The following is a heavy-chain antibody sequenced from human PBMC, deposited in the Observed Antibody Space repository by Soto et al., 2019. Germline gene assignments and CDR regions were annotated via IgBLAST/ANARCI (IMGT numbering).Heavy chain of an antibody. CDR1: GGTFSTSA. CDR3: ARGKDRLQLGGNYYYILDV. J-gene: IGHJ6*02. Sequence: QVQLVQSGAEVKNPGSSVKVSCKASGGTFSTSAISWVRQAPGQGLEWVGGIMPVFPTPDYAQNFQGRVTITAHESTPTAYLALTSLRADDTAVYYCARGKDRLQLGGNYYYILDVWGQGTAITVSS. D-gene: IGHD1-1*01. CDR2: IMPVFPTP. V-gene: IGHV1-69*12.